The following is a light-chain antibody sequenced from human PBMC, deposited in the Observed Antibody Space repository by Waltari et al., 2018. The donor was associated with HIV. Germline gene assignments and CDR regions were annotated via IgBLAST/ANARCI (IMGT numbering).Light chain of an antibody. CDR1: QSIGSS. V-gene: IGKV3-11*01. CDR3: QQRTNWPPGYT. Sequence: IVMTQSPATLSVSPGERATLSCRASQSIGSSLAWYQQRPGQAPRLLIFDAFNRATGIPARFSGSGSGTDFTLTISSLEPEDFAVYYCQQRTNWPPGYTFGQGTKLEIK. J-gene: IGKJ2*01. CDR2: DAF.